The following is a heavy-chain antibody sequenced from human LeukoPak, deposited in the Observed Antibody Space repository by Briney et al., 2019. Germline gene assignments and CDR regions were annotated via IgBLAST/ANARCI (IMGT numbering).Heavy chain of an antibody. V-gene: IGHV3-30*02. D-gene: IGHD3-10*01. CDR3: AKDLGSGRYAFDI. CDR1: AFSIRGHN. Sequence: GRSLRLSCAASAFSIRGHNMHWVRQAPGKGRGWESFIQHDGSTKWYVDSVKGRFIISRDNSKNTLYLQMNSLRIEDTAVYYCAKDLGSGRYAFDIWGQGTTVTVPS. J-gene: IGHJ3*02. CDR2: IQHDGSTK.